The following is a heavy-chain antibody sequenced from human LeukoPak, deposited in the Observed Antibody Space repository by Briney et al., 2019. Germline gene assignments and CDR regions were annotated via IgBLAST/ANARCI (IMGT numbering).Heavy chain of an antibody. CDR3: ARDRMSLLDFWRIEGPAY. V-gene: IGHV4-30-2*01. J-gene: IGHJ4*02. Sequence: KSSATLSLTCTVSGVSISSGGYYWSWIRQPPGKGLEWIGYIYHSGSTYYNPSLKSRVTISVDRSKNQFSLKLSSVTAADTAVYYCARDRMSLLDFWRIEGPAYWGQGTLVTVSS. D-gene: IGHD3-3*01. CDR1: GVSISSGGYY. CDR2: IYHSGST.